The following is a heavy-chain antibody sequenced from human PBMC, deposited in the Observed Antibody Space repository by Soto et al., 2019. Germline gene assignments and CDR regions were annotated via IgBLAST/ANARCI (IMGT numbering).Heavy chain of an antibody. V-gene: IGHV4-30-2*01. CDR1: GGSISSGGYS. CDR3: ARDQLAGNWFDP. J-gene: IGHJ5*02. CDR2: IYHSGST. Sequence: QLQLQESGSGLVRPSQTLSLTCAVSGGSISSGGYSWNWIRQPPGKGLEWIGYIYHSGSTLYNTFIKRRVTISGDKSKRQFSLMMSSVTAADTAVYYCARDQLAGNWFDPWAQGTLVTVYS. D-gene: IGHD1-1*01.